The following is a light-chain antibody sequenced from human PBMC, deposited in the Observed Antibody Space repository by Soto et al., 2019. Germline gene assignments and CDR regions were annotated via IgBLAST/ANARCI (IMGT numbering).Light chain of an antibody. V-gene: IGLV1-40*01. Sequence: QSVLTQPPSVSGAPGQRGTITCTASSSNIGAGYDVHWYQQLPGTAPKLLIYGNSNRPSGVPDRFSGSKSGTSASLAITGLQAEDEADYYCQSYDSSLSGVVFGGGTKLTVL. CDR3: QSYDSSLSGVV. CDR1: SSNIGAGYD. J-gene: IGLJ2*01. CDR2: GNS.